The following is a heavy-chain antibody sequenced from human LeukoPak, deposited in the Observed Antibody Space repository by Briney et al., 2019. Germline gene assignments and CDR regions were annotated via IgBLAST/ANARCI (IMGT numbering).Heavy chain of an antibody. J-gene: IGHJ4*02. V-gene: IGHV3-21*01. CDR2: ISSTSNYI. Sequence: GGSLRLSCAASGFTFSSYSMNWVRQAPGKGLEWVSSISSTSNYIYYADSGKGRFTITRNNAKTSLYLQMNSLRAENTAVYYCARDDRYSYGYSQSGHFDYWGQGILVTVSS. CDR1: GFTFSSYS. CDR3: ARDDRYSYGYSQSGHFDY. D-gene: IGHD5-18*01.